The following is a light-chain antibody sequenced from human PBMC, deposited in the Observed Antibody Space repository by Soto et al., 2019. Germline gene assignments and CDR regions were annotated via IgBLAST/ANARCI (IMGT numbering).Light chain of an antibody. J-gene: IGKJ4*01. CDR2: SAS. Sequence: AIRMTQSPSSFSASAGDRVTITCRASQGISSHLAWYQQKPGKAPKLVIYSASTLESGVPSRFSGSGSGTDFTLTISNLQSEDFATYYCLQYYSYPLTFGGGTKVEIK. CDR1: QGISSH. CDR3: LQYYSYPLT. V-gene: IGKV1-8*01.